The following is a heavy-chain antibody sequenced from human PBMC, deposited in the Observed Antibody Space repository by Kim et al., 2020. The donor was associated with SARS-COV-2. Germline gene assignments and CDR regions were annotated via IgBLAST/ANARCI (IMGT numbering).Heavy chain of an antibody. J-gene: IGHJ4*02. V-gene: IGHV4-59*08. D-gene: IGHD5-12*01. CDR2: IYYSGST. CDR1: GGSISIYY. Sequence: SETLSLTCTVSGGSISIYYWSWIRQPPGKGLEWIGYIYYSGSTNYNPSLKSRVTISVDTSKNQFSLKLSSVTAADTAVYYCARTQDGYNSDFDYWGQGTLVTVSS. CDR3: ARTQDGYNSDFDY.